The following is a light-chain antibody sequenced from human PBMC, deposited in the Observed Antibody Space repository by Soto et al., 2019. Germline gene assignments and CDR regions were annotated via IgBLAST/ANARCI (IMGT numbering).Light chain of an antibody. CDR1: NIGSKN. V-gene: IGLV3-9*01. CDR2: RDT. Sequence: SYELTQPLSVSVALGQTARITCGGNNIGSKNVHWYQINPGQAPVLVIYRDTNRPSGIPERFSGSNSGNTATLAISGAQVGDDADYYCQVWDSSTVVFGGGTKLTVL. J-gene: IGLJ3*02. CDR3: QVWDSSTVV.